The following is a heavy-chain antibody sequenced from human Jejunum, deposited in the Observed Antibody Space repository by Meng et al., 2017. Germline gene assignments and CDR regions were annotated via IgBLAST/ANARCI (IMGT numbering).Heavy chain of an antibody. Sequence: GGSLRLSCAASGFTFSSYAMGWVRQAPGKGLEWVSIISTSGADTFYADSVKGRFTISRDNSKNTQYLQMDSLRAEDTAVYYCAKGITLVRGVTYYFDYWGQGTRVTVSS. CDR2: ISTSGADT. J-gene: IGHJ4*02. D-gene: IGHD3-10*01. CDR1: GFTFSSYA. CDR3: AKGITLVRGVTYYFDY. V-gene: IGHV3-23*01.